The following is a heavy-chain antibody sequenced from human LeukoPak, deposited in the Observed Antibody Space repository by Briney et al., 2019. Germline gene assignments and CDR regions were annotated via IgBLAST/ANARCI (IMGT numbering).Heavy chain of an antibody. Sequence: SVTLSLTCAVCVGCLSGYYWRGIPEPPGKGLEGLGEFNHSGSTNYNPSLKRRVTIPVDTSENQFSPKLSPVTAADTAVYYCARGRLWTRARFDYWGQGTLVTVSS. V-gene: IGHV4-34*01. CDR2: FNHSGST. J-gene: IGHJ4*02. CDR3: ARGRLWTRARFDY. D-gene: IGHD3-10*01. CDR1: VGCLSGYY.